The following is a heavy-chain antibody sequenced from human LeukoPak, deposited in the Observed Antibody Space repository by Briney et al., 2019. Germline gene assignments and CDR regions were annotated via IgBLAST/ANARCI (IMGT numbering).Heavy chain of an antibody. D-gene: IGHD3-10*01. Sequence: PGGSLRLSCVASGFTFSSYAMSWVCQAPGKGLELVSAVSSSGGSTYYADSVEGRFTISRDNSKNTLSLRMNSLKAEDTAVYYCAKANRGFAEHFDCWGQGTLVTVSS. CDR2: VSSSGGST. J-gene: IGHJ4*02. CDR3: AKANRGFAEHFDC. V-gene: IGHV3-23*01. CDR1: GFTFSSYA.